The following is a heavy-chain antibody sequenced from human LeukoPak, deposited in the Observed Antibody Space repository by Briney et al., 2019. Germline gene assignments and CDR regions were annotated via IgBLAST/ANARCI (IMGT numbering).Heavy chain of an antibody. J-gene: IGHJ6*03. CDR3: ARLGPTYNDFWTGYYYYMDV. Sequence: SETLSLTCTVSGGSISSYYWSWIRQPPGKGLEWMGYIYHSGNINYNPSFKSRVTISVDTSKNQFSLKLSSVTAADTAVYYCARLGPTYNDFWTGYYYYMDVWGKGTTVTVSS. CDR2: IYHSGNI. V-gene: IGHV4-59*01. D-gene: IGHD3-3*01. CDR1: GGSISSYY.